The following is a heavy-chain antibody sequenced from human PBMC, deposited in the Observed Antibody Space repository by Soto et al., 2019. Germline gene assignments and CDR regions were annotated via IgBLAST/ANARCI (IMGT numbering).Heavy chain of an antibody. Sequence: GESLKISCKGAGYTFTNYWIGWVRQMPGKGLEWMGIIYPGDSDTKYNPSFQGQVTISADKSITTTYLRWTSLKASDTAIYYCAASIFYYGMDVWGQGTTVTVSS. J-gene: IGHJ6*02. CDR3: AASIFYYGMDV. CDR1: GYTFTNYW. V-gene: IGHV5-51*01. CDR2: IYPGDSDT.